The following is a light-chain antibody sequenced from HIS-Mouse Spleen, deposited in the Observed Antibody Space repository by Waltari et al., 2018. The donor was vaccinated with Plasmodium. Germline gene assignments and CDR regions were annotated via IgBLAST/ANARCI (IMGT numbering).Light chain of an antibody. J-gene: IGLJ3*02. CDR2: EDS. CDR3: YSTDSSGNHRV. CDR1: ALPQKY. V-gene: IGLV3-10*01. Sequence: SYELTQPPSVSVSPGQTARITCSGDALPQKYAYCYQQKSGQVPVLVIYEDSKRPTWIPGRFSGSSDGTMATLTVSGAQVEDEADYYCYSTDSSGNHRVFGGGTKLTVL.